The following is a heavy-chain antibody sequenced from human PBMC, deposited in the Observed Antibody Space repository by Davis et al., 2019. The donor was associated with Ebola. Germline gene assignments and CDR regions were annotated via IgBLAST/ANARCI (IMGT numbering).Heavy chain of an antibody. CDR1: GFTFSSFG. Sequence: PGGSLRLSCAASGFTFSSFGMHWVRQAPGKGLEWVSFIRYDGINKNYADSVKGRFTTSRDHSKNTLYLQMNSLRAEDTAVYYCAKQGARESLDYWGQGTLVTVSS. J-gene: IGHJ4*02. CDR3: AKQGARESLDY. CDR2: IRYDGINK. D-gene: IGHD2/OR15-2a*01. V-gene: IGHV3-30*02.